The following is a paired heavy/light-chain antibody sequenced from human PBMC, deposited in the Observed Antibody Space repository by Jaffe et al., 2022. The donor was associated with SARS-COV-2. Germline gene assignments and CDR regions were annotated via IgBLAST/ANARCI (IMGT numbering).Light chain of an antibody. CDR1: TGAVASGHY. Sequence: QAVVTQEPSLTVSPGGTVTLTCGPSTGAVASGHYVHWFQQKPGQAPRTLIYDTTKKHSWTPARFSGSLLGGKAALTLSGAQPEDEAEYYCLFSYSGARVFGGGTKLTVL. J-gene: IGLJ3*02. CDR3: LFSYSGARV. V-gene: IGLV7-46*01. CDR2: DTT.
Heavy chain of an antibody. J-gene: IGHJ4*02. Sequence: EVQLVQSGPEVKKPGESLKISCKGSGYRFSTSWIGWVRQMPGKGLEWMGIIYPGDSDTRYSPSFQGQVTISADKSISTAYLQWTSLKASDTAMYYCATPDGGLGYWGQGTLVTVSS. V-gene: IGHV5-51*01. CDR3: ATPDGGLGY. CDR1: GYRFSTSW. CDR2: IYPGDSDT.